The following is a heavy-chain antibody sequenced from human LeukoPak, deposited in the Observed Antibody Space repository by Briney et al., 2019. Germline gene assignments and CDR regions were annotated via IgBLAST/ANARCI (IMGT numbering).Heavy chain of an antibody. D-gene: IGHD2-2*01. Sequence: GGSLRLSCSTSGFIFSSHDMNWIRQAPGKGPEWISYISSSGGTIHYADSAEGRFTVSRDNAKNSLYLQMSSLRAEDTAVYYCARLPHLSSSFWSYYSDFWGQGTQVTVSS. CDR1: GFIFSSHD. V-gene: IGHV3-48*03. J-gene: IGHJ4*02. CDR2: ISSSGGTI. CDR3: ARLPHLSSSFWSYYSDF.